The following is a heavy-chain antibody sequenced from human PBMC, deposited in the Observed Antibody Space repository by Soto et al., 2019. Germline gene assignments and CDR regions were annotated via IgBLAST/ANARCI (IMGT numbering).Heavy chain of an antibody. CDR3: ARGRYYDYSGYFH. CDR2: IYYSGST. J-gene: IGHJ4*02. Sequence: QVQLQESGPGLVKPSQTLSLTCTVSGCSISSGDYYWSWIRQPPGKGLEWIGYIYYSGSTYYNPSLKSRVTISVDTSKNQFSLKLRSVTAADTAVYYCARGRYYDYSGYFHWGQGTLVTVSS. CDR1: GCSISSGDYY. V-gene: IGHV4-30-4*01. D-gene: IGHD3-22*01.